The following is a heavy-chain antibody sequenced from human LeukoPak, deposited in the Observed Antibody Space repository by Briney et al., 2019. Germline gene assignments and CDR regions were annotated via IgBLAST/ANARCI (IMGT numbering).Heavy chain of an antibody. CDR1: GFTFSNYW. J-gene: IGHJ3*01. V-gene: IGHV3-74*01. D-gene: IGHD1-26*01. CDR2: IISDGSST. CDR3: ARAYSGTYYAFDV. Sequence: GGSLRLSCAASGFTFSNYWMHWVRQTPGKGLVWVSRIISDGSSTSYADSVKGRFTISRDNAKNTLYLQMNSLRAEDTAVYYCARAYSGTYYAFDVWGQGTMVTVSS.